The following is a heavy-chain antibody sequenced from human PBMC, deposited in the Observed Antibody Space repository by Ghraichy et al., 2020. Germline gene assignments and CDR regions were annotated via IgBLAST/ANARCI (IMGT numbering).Heavy chain of an antibody. Sequence: ASVKVSCKASGYTFTGYYMHWVRQAPGQGLEWMGWINPNSGGTNYAQKFQGRVTMTRDTSISTAYMELSRLRSDDTAVYYCAREVGLAVAGIVYSYLRRWGQGTLVTVSS. J-gene: IGHJ4*02. D-gene: IGHD6-19*01. CDR1: GYTFTGYY. CDR3: AREVGLAVAGIVYSYLRR. CDR2: INPNSGGT. V-gene: IGHV1-2*02.